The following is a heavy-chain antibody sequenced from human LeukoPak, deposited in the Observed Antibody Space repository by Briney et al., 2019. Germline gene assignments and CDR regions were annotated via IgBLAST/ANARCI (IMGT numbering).Heavy chain of an antibody. V-gene: IGHV1-69*13. J-gene: IGHJ5*02. CDR3: ARLGAPGGRFLEWPWVTANWFDP. CDR2: IIPIFGTA. Sequence: ASVKVSCKASGGTFSSYAISWVRQAPGQGLEWMGGIIPIFGTANYAQKFQGRVTITADESTSTAYMELSSLRSEDTAVYYCARLGAPGGRFLEWPWVTANWFDPWGQGTLVTVSS. CDR1: GGTFSSYA. D-gene: IGHD3-3*01.